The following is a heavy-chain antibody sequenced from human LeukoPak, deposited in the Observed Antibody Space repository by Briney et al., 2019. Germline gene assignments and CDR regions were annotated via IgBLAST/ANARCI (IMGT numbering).Heavy chain of an antibody. Sequence: SETLSLTCAVYGGSFSGYYWSWIRQPPGKGLEWIGEINHSGSTNYNPSLKSRVTISVDTFKNQFSLKLSSVTAADTAVYYRARGRGYCSSTSCPPRLYSSRINDYWGQGTLVTVSS. V-gene: IGHV4-34*01. J-gene: IGHJ4*02. CDR3: ARGRGYCSSTSCPPRLYSSRINDY. CDR2: INHSGST. CDR1: GGSFSGYY. D-gene: IGHD2-2*01.